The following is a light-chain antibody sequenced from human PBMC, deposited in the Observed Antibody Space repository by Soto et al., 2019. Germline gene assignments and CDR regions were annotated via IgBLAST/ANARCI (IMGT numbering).Light chain of an antibody. CDR2: GNS. CDR1: SSNIWAGYD. Sequence: QSVLTQPPSVSGAPGQRVTISCTGSSSNIWAGYDVHWYQHLPGTAPKLLIYGNSNRPSGVPDRFSGSKSGTSASLAITGLLAEDEADYYCQSYDSSLSSYVFGTGTKLTVL. V-gene: IGLV1-40*01. J-gene: IGLJ1*01. CDR3: QSYDSSLSSYV.